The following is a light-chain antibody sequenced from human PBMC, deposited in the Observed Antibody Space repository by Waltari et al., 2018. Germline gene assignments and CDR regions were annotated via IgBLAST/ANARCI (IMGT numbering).Light chain of an antibody. J-gene: IGLJ3*02. CDR3: AAWDDSLSGRV. CDR2: RNN. CDR1: RSNIGSNY. Sequence: QSVLTQPPSASGTPGQRVTISCSGSRSNIGSNYVYWYQQLPGTAPKLLIYRNNQRPSGVPDRFSGSKSGTSASRAISGLRSEDEADYYCAAWDDSLSGRVFGGGTKLTVL. V-gene: IGLV1-47*01.